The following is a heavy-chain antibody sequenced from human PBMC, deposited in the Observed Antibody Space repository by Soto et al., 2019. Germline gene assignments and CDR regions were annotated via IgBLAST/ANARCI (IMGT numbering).Heavy chain of an antibody. J-gene: IGHJ3*02. D-gene: IGHD3-9*01. V-gene: IGHV3-48*01. CDR2: ISSSSSTI. CDR3: ARGGYSYDILTGYYLGLDAFDI. CDR1: GFTFSSYS. Sequence: GGSLRLSCAASGFTFSSYSMNWVRQAPGKGLEWVSYISSSSSTIYYADSVKGRFTISRDNAKNSLYLQMNSLRAEDTAVYYCARGGYSYDILTGYYLGLDAFDIWGQGTMVTVSS.